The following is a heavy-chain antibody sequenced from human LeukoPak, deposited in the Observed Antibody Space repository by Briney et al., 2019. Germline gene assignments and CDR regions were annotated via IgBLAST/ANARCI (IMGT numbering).Heavy chain of an antibody. CDR1: GFTFSSYV. V-gene: IGHV3-23*01. CDR2: ISGSGDDT. D-gene: IGHD3-10*01. J-gene: IGHJ4*02. CDR3: AKKEAMIRGVPYYYDF. Sequence: GGSLRLSCSASGFTFSSYVMTWVRQAPGQGLEWVSAISGSGDDTYYADSVKGRFTISRDNSKNTLYLQMNSLRAEDTAVYYCAKKEAMIRGVPYYYDFWGQGTLVTVSP.